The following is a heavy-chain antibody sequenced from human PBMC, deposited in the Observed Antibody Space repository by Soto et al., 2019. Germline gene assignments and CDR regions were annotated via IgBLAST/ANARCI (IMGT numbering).Heavy chain of an antibody. Sequence: GASVKVSCKASGGTFSSYAISWVRQAPGQGLEWMGGIIPIFGTANYAQKFQGRVTITADESTSTAYMELSSLRSEDTAVYYCARDLPDYYYYGMDVWGQGTTVTVSS. CDR3: ARDLPDYYYYGMDV. CDR2: IIPIFGTA. D-gene: IGHD2-2*01. V-gene: IGHV1-69*13. CDR1: GGTFSSYA. J-gene: IGHJ6*02.